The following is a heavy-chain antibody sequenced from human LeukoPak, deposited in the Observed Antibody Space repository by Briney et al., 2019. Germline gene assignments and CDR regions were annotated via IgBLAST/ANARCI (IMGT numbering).Heavy chain of an antibody. CDR3: VRGYSFGPYGMDV. Sequence: PGGSLRLSCATSGFTFSSYWMPWVRQAPGKGLVWVSGINSDGSTTSFADSVKGRFTISRDNAKNTLYLQMSSLRAEDTAVYFCVRGYSFGPYGMDVWGQGTTVTVSS. V-gene: IGHV3-74*01. CDR2: INSDGSTT. CDR1: GFTFSSYW. J-gene: IGHJ6*02. D-gene: IGHD2-15*01.